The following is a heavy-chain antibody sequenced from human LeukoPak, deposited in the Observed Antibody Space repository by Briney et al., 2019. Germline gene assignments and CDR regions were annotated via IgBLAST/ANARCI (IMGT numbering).Heavy chain of an antibody. V-gene: IGHV4-34*01. Sequence: SETLSLTCAVYGGSFSGYYWSWIRQPPGKGLEWIGEINHSGSTNYNPSLKSRVTISVDTSKNQFSLKLSSVTAADTAVYYCARSITMFRGVIIRPHWFDPWGQETLVTVSS. CDR2: INHSGST. CDR3: ARSITMFRGVIIRPHWFDP. CDR1: GGSFSGYY. J-gene: IGHJ5*02. D-gene: IGHD3-10*01.